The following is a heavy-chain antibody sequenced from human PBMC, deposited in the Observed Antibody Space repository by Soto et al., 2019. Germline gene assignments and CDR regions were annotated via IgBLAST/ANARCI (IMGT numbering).Heavy chain of an antibody. Sequence: QITLKESGPTLVKPTQTLTLTCTFSGFSLSTSGVGVGWIRQPPGKALEWLALIYWDDDKRYNPSLKSRLTITKDTSKNQVVLTMANMDPVDTAKDYCAHRGAAAGTFDYGGQGTLVTVSS. CDR3: AHRGAAAGTFDY. CDR2: IYWDDDK. CDR1: GFSLSTSGVG. D-gene: IGHD6-13*01. J-gene: IGHJ4*02. V-gene: IGHV2-5*02.